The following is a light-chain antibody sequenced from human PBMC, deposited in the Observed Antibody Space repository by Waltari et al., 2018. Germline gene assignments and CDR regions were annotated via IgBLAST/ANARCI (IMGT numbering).Light chain of an antibody. Sequence: ETVMTQSPATLSVSPGERATLSCRASQSVSSNLAWYQQKPGQAPRLLICGASTRATGIPARFSGSGSGTEFTLTISSLQSEDFAVYYCQQYNNWPPMYTFGQGTKLEI. V-gene: IGKV3-15*01. J-gene: IGKJ2*01. CDR3: QQYNNWPPMYT. CDR2: GAS. CDR1: QSVSSN.